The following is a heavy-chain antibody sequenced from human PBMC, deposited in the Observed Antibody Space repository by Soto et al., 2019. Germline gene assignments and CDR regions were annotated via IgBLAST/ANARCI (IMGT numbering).Heavy chain of an antibody. J-gene: IGHJ6*02. CDR2: IDPSDSYT. CDR3: SSGYSSGWYEYYYYYGMDV. D-gene: IGHD6-19*01. CDR1: GYSFTSYW. Sequence: GESLEISCKGSGYSFTSYWISWGRQMPGKGLEWMGRIDPSDSYTNYSPSFQGHVTISADKSISTAYLQWSSLKASDTAMYYCSSGYSSGWYEYYYYYGMDVWGQGTTVTVSS. V-gene: IGHV5-10-1*01.